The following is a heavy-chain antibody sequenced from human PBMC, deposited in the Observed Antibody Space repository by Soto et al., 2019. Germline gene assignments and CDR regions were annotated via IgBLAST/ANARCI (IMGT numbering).Heavy chain of an antibody. Sequence: SVKVSRKASGDTFSFYTINWVRQAPGLGLEWVGRINPIVSMSNYAQKFQGRVSMTADKPTSTAYMELRSLRSDDTAMYFCAASYGSGYRAFDYWGQGALVTVSS. CDR3: AASYGSGYRAFDY. CDR1: GDTFSFYT. D-gene: IGHD3-10*01. CDR2: INPIVSMS. V-gene: IGHV1-69*02. J-gene: IGHJ4*02.